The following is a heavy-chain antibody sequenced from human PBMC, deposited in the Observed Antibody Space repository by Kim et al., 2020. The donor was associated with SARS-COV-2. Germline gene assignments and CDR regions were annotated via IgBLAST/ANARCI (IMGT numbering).Heavy chain of an antibody. D-gene: IGHD3-10*01. CDR1: GFTFSSYA. CDR2: ISYDVSNK. V-gene: IGHV3-30*04. J-gene: IGHJ5*02. CDR3: GGELQYKWFDP. Sequence: GGSLRLSCAASGFTFSSYAMHWVRQAPGKGLEWGAVISYDVSNKYYADSVKGRFTISRDNSKNTLYLQMNSLRAEDTAVYYCGGELQYKWFDPWGQGTLVTVSS.